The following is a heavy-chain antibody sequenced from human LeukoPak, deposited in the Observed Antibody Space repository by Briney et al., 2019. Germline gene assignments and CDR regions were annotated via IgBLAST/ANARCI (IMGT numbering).Heavy chain of an antibody. D-gene: IGHD2-2*01. Sequence: GASVKVSCKASGYTFTGYFMHWVRQPPGQGLEWMGWINPNSGGTNYAQKFQGRVTMTRDTSISTAYMELSRLRSDDTAVYYCASSIVYCSSTSCYFNWGQGTLVTVSS. CDR2: INPNSGGT. V-gene: IGHV1-2*02. CDR3: ASSIVYCSSTSCYFN. CDR1: GYTFTGYF. J-gene: IGHJ4*02.